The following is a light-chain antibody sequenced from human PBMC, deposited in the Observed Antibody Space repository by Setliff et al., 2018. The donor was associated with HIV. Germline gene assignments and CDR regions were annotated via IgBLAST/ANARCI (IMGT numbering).Light chain of an antibody. CDR2: DVT. CDR1: SNDVGAYKY. Sequence: QSVLTQPASVSGSPGQSITISCTGTSNDVGAYKYVSWYQQHPGKVPKLLIYDVTNRASGVSNRFSGSKSGNTASLTISGLQAEDEADYYCSSYTSSSTPVFGGGTQLTVL. V-gene: IGLV2-14*03. CDR3: SSYTSSSTPV. J-gene: IGLJ2*01.